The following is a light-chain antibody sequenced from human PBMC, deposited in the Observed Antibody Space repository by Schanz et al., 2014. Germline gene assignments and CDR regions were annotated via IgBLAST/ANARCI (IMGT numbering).Light chain of an antibody. CDR2: DVG. J-gene: IGLJ3*02. V-gene: IGLV2-14*03. CDR3: CSYAGSSTGWV. Sequence: QSALTQPASVSGSPGQSITISCTGTSSDVGGFNYVSWYQQHPGKAPKLMIYDVGIRPSGVSNRFSGSKSGNTASLTISGLRAEDEADYYCCSYAGSSTGWVFGGGTKLTVL. CDR1: SSDVGGFNY.